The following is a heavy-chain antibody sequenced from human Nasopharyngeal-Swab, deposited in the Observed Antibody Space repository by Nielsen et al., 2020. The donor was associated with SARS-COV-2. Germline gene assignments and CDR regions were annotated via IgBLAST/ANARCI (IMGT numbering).Heavy chain of an antibody. CDR1: GFTFDDYT. Sequence: GGSLRLSCAASGFTFDDYTMHWVRQPPGEGLEWVSGINWNSGRKGYADSVKGRFTVSRDNSKNTLFLEMDSLRAEDTAVYYCARGSSVHAFDVWGQGTEVTVSS. D-gene: IGHD3-10*01. J-gene: IGHJ3*01. V-gene: IGHV3-9*01. CDR2: INWNSGRK. CDR3: ARGSSVHAFDV.